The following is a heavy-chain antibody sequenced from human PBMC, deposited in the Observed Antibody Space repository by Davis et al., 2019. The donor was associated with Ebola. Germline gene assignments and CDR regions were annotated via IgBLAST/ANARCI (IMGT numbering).Heavy chain of an antibody. J-gene: IGHJ5*02. CDR2: IIPIFGTA. V-gene: IGHV1-69*13. CDR1: GGTFSSYA. CDR3: ARRKGRYCSGGSCYGRYNWFDP. D-gene: IGHD2-15*01. Sequence: SVKVSCKASGGTFSSYAISWVRQAPGQGLEWMGGIIPIFGTANYAQKFQGRVTITADESTSTAYMELSSLRSEDTAVYYCARRKGRYCSGGSCYGRYNWFDPWGQGTLVTVSS.